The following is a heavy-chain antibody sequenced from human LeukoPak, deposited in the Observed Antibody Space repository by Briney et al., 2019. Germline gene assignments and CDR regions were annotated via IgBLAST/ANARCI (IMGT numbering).Heavy chain of an antibody. Sequence: GRSLRLSCAASGFTFSSYAMHWVRQAPGKGLEWVAVISYDGSNKYYADSVKGQFTISRDNSKNTLYLQMNSLRAEDTAVYYCARGSIGEPYDYWGQGTLVTVSS. V-gene: IGHV3-30-3*01. CDR2: ISYDGSNK. D-gene: IGHD1-26*01. CDR3: ARGSIGEPYDY. J-gene: IGHJ4*02. CDR1: GFTFSSYA.